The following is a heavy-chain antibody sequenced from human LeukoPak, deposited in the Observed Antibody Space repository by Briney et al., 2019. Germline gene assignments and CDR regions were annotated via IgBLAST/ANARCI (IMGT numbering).Heavy chain of an antibody. V-gene: IGHV2-70*11. CDR3: ARIRDGSSDGGLDY. Sequence: SGPALVKPTQTLTLTCTFSGFSLSTSGMCVSWIRQPPGKALEWLARIDWDDDKYYSTSLKTRLTISKDTSKNQVVLTMTNMDPVDTATYYCARIRDGSSDGGLDYWGQGTLVTVSS. CDR2: IDWDDDK. D-gene: IGHD6-13*01. J-gene: IGHJ4*02. CDR1: GFSLSTSGMC.